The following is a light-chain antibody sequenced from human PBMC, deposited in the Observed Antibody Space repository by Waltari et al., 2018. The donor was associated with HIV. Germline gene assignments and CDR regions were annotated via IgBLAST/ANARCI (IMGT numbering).Light chain of an antibody. CDR2: DVS. Sequence: QSALTPPASVSGSPGQSITLSCSGTNNYHHVSWYPHYPGKAPKLLLYDVSKRPSGVSNRFSGSKSGNTASLTISGLQAEDEGDYHCCSYAGGSTLVFGGGTKLTVL. J-gene: IGLJ2*01. CDR3: CSYAGGSTLV. CDR1: NNYHH. V-gene: IGLV2-23*02.